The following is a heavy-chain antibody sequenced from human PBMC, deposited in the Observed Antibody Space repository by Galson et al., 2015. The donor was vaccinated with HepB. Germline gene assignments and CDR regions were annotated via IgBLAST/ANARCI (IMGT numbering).Heavy chain of an antibody. CDR1: GFTFSSYS. Sequence: SLRLSCAASGFTFSSYSMNWVRQAPGKGLEWVSYISSSSSTIYYADSVKGQFTISRDNAKNSLYLQMNSLRAEDTAVYYCARDYYDSSGYYYDYYYYYMDVWGKGTTVTVSS. CDR3: ARDYYDSSGYYYDYYYYYMDV. D-gene: IGHD3-22*01. CDR2: ISSSSSTI. J-gene: IGHJ6*03. V-gene: IGHV3-48*01.